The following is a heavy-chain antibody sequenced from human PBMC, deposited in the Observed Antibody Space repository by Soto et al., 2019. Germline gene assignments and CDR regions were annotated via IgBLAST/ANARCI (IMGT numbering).Heavy chain of an antibody. J-gene: IGHJ5*02. CDR1: GGSISSGDYY. D-gene: IGHD2-21*02. CDR2: IYYSGST. CDR3: ARGVVVVTAKRLNWFDP. V-gene: IGHV4-30-4*01. Sequence: ASETLSLTCTVSGGSISSGDYYWSWIRQPPGKGLEWIGYIYYSGSTYYNPSLKSRVTISVDTSKNQFSLKLSSVTAADTAVYYCARGVVVVTAKRLNWFDPWGQGTLVT.